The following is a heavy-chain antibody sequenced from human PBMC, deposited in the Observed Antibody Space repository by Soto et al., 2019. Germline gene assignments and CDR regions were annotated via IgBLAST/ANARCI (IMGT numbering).Heavy chain of an antibody. CDR1: GYSFTSYW. V-gene: IGHV5-10-1*01. D-gene: IGHD6-6*01. Sequence: PGESLKISCKGSGYSFTSYWISWVRQMPGKGLEWMGRIDPSDSYTNYSPSFQGHVTISADKSISTAYLQWSSLKASDTAMYYCARRKYSSSSGHYYYGMDVWGQGTTVTVSS. CDR3: ARRKYSSSSGHYYYGMDV. CDR2: IDPSDSYT. J-gene: IGHJ6*02.